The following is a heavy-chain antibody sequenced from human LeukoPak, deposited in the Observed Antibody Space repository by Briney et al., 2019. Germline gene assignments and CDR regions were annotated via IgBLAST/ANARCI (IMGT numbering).Heavy chain of an antibody. CDR3: ARVLILTLTLDV. CDR2: IYTSGST. V-gene: IGHV4-4*08. J-gene: IGHJ6*04. D-gene: IGHD3-9*01. Sequence: SETLSLTCTVSGGSMSRYYWSWIRQPPGKGLEWIGRIYTSGSTNYNPSLKRRVTISVDTSKNQFSLKLSSVTAADTAVYYCARVLILTLTLDVWGKGTTVTISS. CDR1: GGSMSRYY.